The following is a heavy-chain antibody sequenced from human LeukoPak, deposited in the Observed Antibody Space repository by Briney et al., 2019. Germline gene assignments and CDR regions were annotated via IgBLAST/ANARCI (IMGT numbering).Heavy chain of an antibody. D-gene: IGHD3-3*01. V-gene: IGHV1-2*02. CDR2: INPNSGGT. Sequence: ASVKVSCKASGYTFTSYYMHWVRQAPGQGLEWMGWINPNSGGTNYAQKFQGRVTMTRDTSISTAYMELSRLRSDDTAVYYCAREYYDFWSGHYMDVWGKGTTVTVSS. J-gene: IGHJ6*03. CDR1: GYTFTSYY. CDR3: AREYYDFWSGHYMDV.